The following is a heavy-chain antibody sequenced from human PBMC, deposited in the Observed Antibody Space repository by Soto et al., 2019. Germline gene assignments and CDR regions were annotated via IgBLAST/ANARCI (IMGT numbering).Heavy chain of an antibody. CDR1: GGSISSGGYY. CDR3: ARESPRIPMVRGVPRWVDV. J-gene: IGHJ6*02. D-gene: IGHD3-10*01. Sequence: SETLSLTCTVSGGSISSGGYYWSWIRQHPGKGLEWIGYIYYSGSTYYNPSPKRRGTTSVDTSKNQVTLKLSSVNAADTAVYYCARESPRIPMVRGVPRWVDVWGQGTTVTVSS. CDR2: IYYSGST. V-gene: IGHV4-31*03.